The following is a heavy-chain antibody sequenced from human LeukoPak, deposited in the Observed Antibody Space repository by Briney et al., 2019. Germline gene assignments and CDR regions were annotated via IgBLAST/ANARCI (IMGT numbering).Heavy chain of an antibody. CDR3: ARDGQWEPDWYFDL. D-gene: IGHD1-26*01. Sequence: ASVKVSCKASGYTFINYGISWVRQAPGQGLEWMGWISVYNGDTNYEQMFQGRVTMTTDTSTNTAYMELRSLRSDDTAVYYCARDGQWEPDWYFDLWGRGTLVTVSS. V-gene: IGHV1-18*01. CDR1: GYTFINYG. J-gene: IGHJ2*01. CDR2: ISVYNGDT.